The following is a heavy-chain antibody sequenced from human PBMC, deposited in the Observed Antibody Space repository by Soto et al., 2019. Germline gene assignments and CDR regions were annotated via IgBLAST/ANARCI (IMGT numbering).Heavy chain of an antibody. D-gene: IGHD2-15*01. V-gene: IGHV1-2*02. CDR2: INPNSGGT. J-gene: IGHJ6*02. Sequence: QVQLVQSGAEVKKPGASVKVSCKASGYTFTGYYMHWVRQAPGQGLEWMGWINPNSGGTNYAQKFQGRVTITADKSTSTAYMELSSLRSEDTAVYYCARPRYCSGGSCYERYYYYGMDVWGQGTTVTVSS. CDR1: GYTFTGYY. CDR3: ARPRYCSGGSCYERYYYYGMDV.